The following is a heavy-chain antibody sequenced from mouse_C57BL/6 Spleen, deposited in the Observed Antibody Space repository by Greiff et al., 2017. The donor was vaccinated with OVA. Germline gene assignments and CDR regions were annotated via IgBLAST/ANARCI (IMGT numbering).Heavy chain of an antibody. V-gene: IGHV5-4*01. D-gene: IGHD2-4*01. CDR2: ISAGGSYT. J-gene: IGHJ2*01. Sequence: EVQLVESGGGLVKPGGSLKLSCAASGFTFSSYAMSWVRQTPEKRLEWVATISAGGSYTYYPDNVKGRFTITRDNAKNNLYLQMSHLKSEDTAMYYCARDGDYDGYYFDYWGQGTTLTVSS. CDR1: GFTFSSYA. CDR3: ARDGDYDGYYFDY.